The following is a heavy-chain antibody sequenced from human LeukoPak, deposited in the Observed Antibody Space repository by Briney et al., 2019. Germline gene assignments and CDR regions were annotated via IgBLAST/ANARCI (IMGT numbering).Heavy chain of an antibody. CDR3: ARIGYSSSDNWFDP. CDR2: IIPIFGTA. J-gene: IGHJ5*02. D-gene: IGHD6-13*01. Sequence: SVKVSCKASGGTFSSYAISWVRQAPGQGLEWIGGIIPIFGTANYAQKFQGRVTITADESTSTAYMELSSLRSEDTAVYYCARIGYSSSDNWFDPWGQGTLVTVSS. V-gene: IGHV1-69*13. CDR1: GGTFSSYA.